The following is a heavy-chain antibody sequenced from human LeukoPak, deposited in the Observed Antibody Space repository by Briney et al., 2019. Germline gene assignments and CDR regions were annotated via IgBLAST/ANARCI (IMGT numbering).Heavy chain of an antibody. CDR3: ARRGGATTEYYFDY. CDR1: GGSISSYY. J-gene: IGHJ4*02. V-gene: IGHV4-59*08. Sequence: SETLSLTCTVSGGSISSYYWSWIRQPPGKGLEWIGYIYYSGSTNYNPSLKSRVTISVDTSKNQFSLKLSSVTAADTAVYYCARRGGATTEYYFDYWGQGTLVTVSS. CDR2: IYYSGST. D-gene: IGHD1-26*01.